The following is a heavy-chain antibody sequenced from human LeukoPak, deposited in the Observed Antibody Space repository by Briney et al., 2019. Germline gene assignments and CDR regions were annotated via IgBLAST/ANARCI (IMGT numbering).Heavy chain of an antibody. CDR3: AIGGFGELGRRFDP. D-gene: IGHD3-10*01. J-gene: IGHJ5*02. V-gene: IGHV4-30-4*01. CDR1: GGSISSGDYY. CDR2: IYYSGST. Sequence: PSETLSLTCTVSGGSISSGDYYWSWIRQPPGKGLEWIGYIYYSGSTYYNPSLKSRVTISVDTSKNQFSLKLSSVTAADTAVYYCAIGGFGELGRRFDPWGQGTLVTVSS.